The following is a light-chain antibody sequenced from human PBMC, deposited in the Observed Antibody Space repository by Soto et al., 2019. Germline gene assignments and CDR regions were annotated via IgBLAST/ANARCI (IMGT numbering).Light chain of an antibody. CDR3: QHYGTSAL. V-gene: IGKV3-20*01. CDR2: DAS. CDR1: QSVSSSY. J-gene: IGKJ3*01. Sequence: EIVLTQSPGTLSLSPGGRATLSCRASQSVSSSYLAWYQQKPGQAPRLLIYDASRATGIPDRFSGSGSGTDFTVTITRLEPEDFAVYYCQHYGTSALFGPGTKVDI.